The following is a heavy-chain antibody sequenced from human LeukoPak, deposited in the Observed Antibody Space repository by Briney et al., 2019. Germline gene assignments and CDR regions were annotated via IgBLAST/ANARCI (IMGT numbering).Heavy chain of an antibody. CDR1: GYTFTGYY. D-gene: IGHD2-15*01. CDR3: ARGYIVDVVDWFDP. J-gene: IGHJ5*02. CDR2: INPNSGGT. Sequence: ASVKVSCKASGYTFTGYYMHWVRQAPGQGLEWMGWINPNSGGTNYAQKFQGRATMTRDTSISTAYMELSRLRSDDTAVYYCARGYIVDVVDWFDPWGQGTLVTVSS. V-gene: IGHV1-2*02.